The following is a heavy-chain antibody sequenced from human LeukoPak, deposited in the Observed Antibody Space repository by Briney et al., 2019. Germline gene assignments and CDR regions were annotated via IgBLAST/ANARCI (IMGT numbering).Heavy chain of an antibody. Sequence: PGGSLRLSCAASGFTFSGSGMHWVRQAPGKGLEWVGRIRSKTNNYATAYAASVKGRFTISRDDSKNTAYLQMNSLKSEDTAVYYCARDPPTYYYDSSGYYEHPDYWGQGTLVTVSS. CDR1: GFTFSGSG. V-gene: IGHV3-73*01. D-gene: IGHD3-22*01. CDR2: IRSKTNNYAT. CDR3: ARDPPTYYYDSSGYYEHPDY. J-gene: IGHJ4*02.